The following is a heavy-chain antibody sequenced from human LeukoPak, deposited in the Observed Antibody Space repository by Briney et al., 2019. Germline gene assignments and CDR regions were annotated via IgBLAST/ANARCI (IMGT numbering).Heavy chain of an antibody. V-gene: IGHV3-30*02. D-gene: IGHD3-10*01. CDR3: AKRGEESLWFGEFDRDYFHFMDV. CDR1: GFTFSSYG. CDR2: IRYDGSNK. J-gene: IGHJ6*03. Sequence: GGSLRLSCAASGFTFSSYGMHWVRQAPGKGLEWVAFIRYDGSNKYYADSVKGRFTISRDNSKNTLYLQMNSLRAEDTAVYYCAKRGEESLWFGEFDRDYFHFMDVWGKGTTVTVSS.